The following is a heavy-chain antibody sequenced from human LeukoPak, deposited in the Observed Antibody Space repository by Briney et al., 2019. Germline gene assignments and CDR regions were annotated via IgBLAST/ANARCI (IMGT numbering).Heavy chain of an antibody. D-gene: IGHD3-9*01. CDR2: ISSSGSTI. V-gene: IGHV3-11*01. CDR3: ARYGVKYYDILTGSGYYYYYMDV. Sequence: GGSLRLSCAASGFTFSDYYMSWIRQAPGKGLEWVSYISSSGSTIYYADSVKGRFTISRDNAKNSLYLQMNSLRAEDTAVYYCARYGVKYYDILTGSGYYYYYMDVWGKGTTVTISS. CDR1: GFTFSDYY. J-gene: IGHJ6*03.